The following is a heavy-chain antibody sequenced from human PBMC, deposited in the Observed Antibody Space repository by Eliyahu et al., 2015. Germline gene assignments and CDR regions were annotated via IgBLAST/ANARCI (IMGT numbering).Heavy chain of an antibody. CDR2: IYYSGST. Sequence: QVQLQESGPGLVKLSETLSLTCTVXXVSVNTYYWSWDPPPPGKGLEWIGDIYYSGSTNYNPSLKSRASISVDTSKNQFSLKLNSVTAADTAVYYCARDSSGWYGAIDYWGQGTLVTVSS. J-gene: IGHJ4*02. D-gene: IGHD6-19*01. CDR1: XVSVNTYY. CDR3: ARDSSGWYGAIDY. V-gene: IGHV4-59*02.